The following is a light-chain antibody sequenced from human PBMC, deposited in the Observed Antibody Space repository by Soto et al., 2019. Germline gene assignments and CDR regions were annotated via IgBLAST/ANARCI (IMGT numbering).Light chain of an antibody. CDR3: TSYTSNTTLV. V-gene: IGLV2-14*01. Sequence: QSALTQPASVSGSTGQSITISCTGTSSDVGGYNYVSWYQQYPGKAPKLMIYEVSNRPSGVSNRFSGSQSGNTDSLTISGLQAEDEADYYCTSYTSNTTLVFGTGTKLTVL. J-gene: IGLJ1*01. CDR1: SSDVGGYNY. CDR2: EVS.